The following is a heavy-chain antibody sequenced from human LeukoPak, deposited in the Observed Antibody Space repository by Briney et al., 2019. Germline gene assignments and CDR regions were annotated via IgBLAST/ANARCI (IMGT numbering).Heavy chain of an antibody. CDR3: ARSGAYSSSWGNWFDP. V-gene: IGHV1-69*06. CDR2: IIPIFGTA. D-gene: IGHD6-13*01. Sequence: VASVKVSCKASGGTFSNYAISWVRQAPGQGLEWMGGIIPIFGTANYAQKFQGRVTITADKSTSTAYMELSSLRSEDTAVYYCARSGAYSSSWGNWFDPWGQGTLVTVSS. J-gene: IGHJ5*02. CDR1: GGTFSNYA.